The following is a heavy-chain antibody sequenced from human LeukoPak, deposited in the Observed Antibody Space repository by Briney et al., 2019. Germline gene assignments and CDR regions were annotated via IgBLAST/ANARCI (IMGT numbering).Heavy chain of an antibody. V-gene: IGHV4-4*09. Sequence: SETLSLTCTVSGSSIGAYSWSWIRQPPGKGLEWIGYIYTTGSTHHNPSLKSRVTMSLDRSKNQFSLRLTYVTAADTAVFYCARHRAEMATITDDAFDMWGRGTMVNVSS. CDR1: GSSIGAYS. J-gene: IGHJ3*02. D-gene: IGHD5-24*01. CDR3: ARHRAEMATITDDAFDM. CDR2: IYTTGST.